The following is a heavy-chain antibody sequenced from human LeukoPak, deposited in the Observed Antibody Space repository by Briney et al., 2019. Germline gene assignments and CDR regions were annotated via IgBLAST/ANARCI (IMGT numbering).Heavy chain of an antibody. D-gene: IGHD3-22*01. CDR2: ISGSGGST. CDR1: GFTFSSYA. V-gene: IGHV3-23*01. Sequence: GGSLRLSCAASGFTFSSYAMSWVRQAPGKGLEWVSAISGSGGSTYYADSVKGRFTISRDNSKNTLYLQMNSLRAEDTAVYYCAKVRKYYYDSSGYYYDVSFDYWGQGTLVTVSS. CDR3: AKVRKYYYDSSGYYYDVSFDY. J-gene: IGHJ4*02.